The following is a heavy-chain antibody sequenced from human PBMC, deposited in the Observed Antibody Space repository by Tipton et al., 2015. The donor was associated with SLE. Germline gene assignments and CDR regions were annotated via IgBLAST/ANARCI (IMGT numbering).Heavy chain of an antibody. CDR3: ARARSLITGTTGGTFDY. CDR1: GYTFTDYW. CDR2: IYPRDSDT. J-gene: IGHJ4*02. V-gene: IGHV5-51*03. Sequence: QLVQSGAEVKKPGESLKISCKGSGYTFTDYWIGWVRQMPGKGLEWMGVIYPRDSDTRYSPSFQGQVTISADKSISTAYLQWSSLKASDTAMYYCARARSLITGTTGGTFDYWGQGTLVTVSS. D-gene: IGHD1-20*01.